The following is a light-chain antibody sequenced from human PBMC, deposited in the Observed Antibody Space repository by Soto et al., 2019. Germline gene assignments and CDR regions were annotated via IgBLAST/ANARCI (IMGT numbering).Light chain of an antibody. CDR2: DAS. V-gene: IGKV3-11*01. CDR3: QQRSNWPPVT. J-gene: IGKJ4*01. Sequence: EIVLTQSPATLSLSPGERATLSCRASQSVSSYLAWYQQKPGQAPRLLTYDASNRATGIPSRFSGSVSGTDFTLTISSLEPEDFAIYYCQQRSNWPPVTFGGGTKVEI. CDR1: QSVSSY.